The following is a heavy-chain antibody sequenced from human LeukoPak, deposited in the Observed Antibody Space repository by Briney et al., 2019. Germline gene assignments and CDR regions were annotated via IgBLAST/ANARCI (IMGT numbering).Heavy chain of an antibody. D-gene: IGHD3-9*01. CDR2: IDPSDSYT. J-gene: IGHJ4*02. Sequence: GESLKISCKGSGYSFISYWTGWVRQMPGKGLEWMGRIDPSDSYTNYSPSFQGHVTISADKSISTAYLQWSSLKASDTAMYYCARGGPTGYYDYWGQGTLVTVSS. CDR1: GYSFISYW. CDR3: ARGGPTGYYDY. V-gene: IGHV5-10-1*01.